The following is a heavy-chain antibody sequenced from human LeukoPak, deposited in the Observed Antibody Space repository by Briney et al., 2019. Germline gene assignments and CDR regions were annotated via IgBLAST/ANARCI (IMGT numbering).Heavy chain of an antibody. CDR3: VKGRGSSGWPTLEY. CDR2: ISSNGGST. D-gene: IGHD6-19*01. J-gene: IGHJ4*02. Sequence: GGSLRLSCSASGFTVSNYAMNWVRQAPGKGLEYVSRISSNGGSTDYADSVRGRFTISRDNSKNTLLLQMSSLRVEDTAVYHCVKGRGSSGWPTLEYWGQGTLVTVSS. CDR1: GFTVSNYA. V-gene: IGHV3-64D*06.